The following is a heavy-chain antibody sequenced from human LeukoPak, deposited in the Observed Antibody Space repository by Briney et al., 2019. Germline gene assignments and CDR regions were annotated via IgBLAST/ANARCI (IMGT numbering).Heavy chain of an antibody. J-gene: IGHJ6*03. CDR1: GYTFTSYG. CDR3: ARDSSGHDYYYYYMDV. CDR2: ISAYNGNT. Sequence: GASVKVSCKASGYTFTSYGISWVRQAPGQGLEWMGWISAYNGNTNYAQKLQGRVTMTTDTSTSTAYMELRSLRSDDTAVYYCARDSSGHDYYYYYMDVWGKGTTVTIS. V-gene: IGHV1-18*01. D-gene: IGHD6-19*01.